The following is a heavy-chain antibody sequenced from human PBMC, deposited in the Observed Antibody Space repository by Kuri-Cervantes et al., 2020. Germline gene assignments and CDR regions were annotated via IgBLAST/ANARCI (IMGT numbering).Heavy chain of an antibody. D-gene: IGHD2-2*01. CDR1: GFTFSSYA. J-gene: IGHJ4*02. CDR2: ISGSGGST. CDR3: AKDLGRYCSSTSCLSFDY. Sequence: GGSLRLSCAASGFTFSSYAMSWVRQAPGKGLEWVSAISGSGGSTYYADSVKGRFTISRDNSKNTLYLQMNSLRAEDTAVYYCAKDLGRYCSSTSCLSFDYWGQGTLVTVSS. V-gene: IGHV3-23*01.